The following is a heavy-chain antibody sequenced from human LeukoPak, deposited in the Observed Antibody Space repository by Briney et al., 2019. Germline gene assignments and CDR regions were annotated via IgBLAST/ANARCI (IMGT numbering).Heavy chain of an antibody. V-gene: IGHV3-30*18. CDR3: AKAEQQLGVSY. CDR1: GFTFSSYG. D-gene: IGHD6-13*01. CDR2: ISYDGSNK. J-gene: IGHJ4*02. Sequence: GGSLRLSCAASGFTFSSYGMHWVRQAPGKGLEWVAVISYDGSNKYYADSVKGRFTISRDNSKNTLYLQMNSLRAEDTAVYYCAKAEQQLGVSYWGQGTLVTVSS.